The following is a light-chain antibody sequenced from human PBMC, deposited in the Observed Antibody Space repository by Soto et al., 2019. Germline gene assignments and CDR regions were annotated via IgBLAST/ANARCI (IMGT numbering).Light chain of an antibody. CDR2: DAS. CDR1: QSISSW. Sequence: DIHMTQPPSTLSASVGDRVTITFRASQSISSWLAWYKQKPGKAPKLLLYDASILESGVPSRFSGVGSGTDFTLTISSLQPDDLATYYCQHYNSYSSTFGQGTKVEIK. V-gene: IGKV1-5*01. CDR3: QHYNSYSST. J-gene: IGKJ1*01.